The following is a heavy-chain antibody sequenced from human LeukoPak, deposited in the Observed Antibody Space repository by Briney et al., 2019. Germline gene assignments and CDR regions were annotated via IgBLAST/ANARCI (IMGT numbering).Heavy chain of an antibody. CDR1: GGSISSYY. CDR3: ARVESSGWPRFPRGYYYMDV. CDR2: IYYSGST. V-gene: IGHV4-59*01. D-gene: IGHD6-19*01. Sequence: SETLSLTCTVSGGSISSYYWSWIRQPPGKGLEWIGYIYYSGSTNYNPSLKSRVTISVDTSKNQFSLKLSSVTAADTAVYYCARVESSGWPRFPRGYYYMDVWGKGTTVTVSS. J-gene: IGHJ6*03.